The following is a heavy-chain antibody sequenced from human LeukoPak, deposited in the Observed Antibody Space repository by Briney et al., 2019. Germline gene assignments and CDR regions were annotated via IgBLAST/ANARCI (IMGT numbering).Heavy chain of an antibody. CDR3: AVAYYYGSGDAFDI. CDR2: INSDSNYI. J-gene: IGHJ3*02. V-gene: IGHV3-21*01. D-gene: IGHD3-10*01. Sequence: GGSLRLSCAASGFTFRSYSMNWVRQAPGKGLEWVSSINSDSNYIYYADSVQGRFTISRDNAKNSLYLQMNSLRAEDTAVYYCAVAYYYGSGDAFDIWGQGTKVTVSS. CDR1: GFTFRSYS.